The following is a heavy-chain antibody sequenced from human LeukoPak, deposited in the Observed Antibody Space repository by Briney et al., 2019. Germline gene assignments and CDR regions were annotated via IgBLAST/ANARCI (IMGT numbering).Heavy chain of an antibody. V-gene: IGHV3-7*03. J-gene: IGHJ3*02. CDR3: ARVTAMGRYAFDI. Sequence: GGSLRLSCAASGFTFSSYWMSWVRQAPGKGVEWVANIKQDGSEKYYVDSVKGRFTISRDNAKNSLYLQMNSLRAEDTAVYYCARVTAMGRYAFDIWGQGTMVTVSS. CDR1: GFTFSSYW. D-gene: IGHD2-21*02. CDR2: IKQDGSEK.